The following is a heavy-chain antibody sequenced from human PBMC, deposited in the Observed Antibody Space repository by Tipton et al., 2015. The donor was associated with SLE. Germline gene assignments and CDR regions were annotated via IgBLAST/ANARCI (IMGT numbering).Heavy chain of an antibody. CDR1: GFTVSSNY. CDR3: VRGLGNSAFNI. Sequence: SLRLSCAASGFTVSSNYMSWVRQAPGKGLEWVSVIYSGGSTYYADSVKGRFTISRDNAKNSLYLQMNSLKTEDTAVYYCVRGLGNSAFNIWGQGTMVTVSS. V-gene: IGHV3-53*01. D-gene: IGHD2-21*01. J-gene: IGHJ3*02. CDR2: IYSGGST.